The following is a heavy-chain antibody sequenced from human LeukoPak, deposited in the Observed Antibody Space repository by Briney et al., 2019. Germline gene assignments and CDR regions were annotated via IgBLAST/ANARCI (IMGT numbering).Heavy chain of an antibody. D-gene: IGHD3-22*01. CDR2: IWYDGSNK. Sequence: PGRSLRLSCAASGFTFSSYGMHWVRQAPGKGLEWVAVIWYDGSNKYYADSVKGRFTISRDNSKNTLNLQMNSLRAEDTAVYYCARDYDSSGYYPGCFDYWGQGTLVTVSS. V-gene: IGHV3-33*01. J-gene: IGHJ4*02. CDR1: GFTFSSYG. CDR3: ARDYDSSGYYPGCFDY.